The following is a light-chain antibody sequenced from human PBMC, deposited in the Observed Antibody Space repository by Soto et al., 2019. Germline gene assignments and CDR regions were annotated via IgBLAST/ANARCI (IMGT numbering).Light chain of an antibody. J-gene: IGKJ1*01. CDR2: DAS. CDR3: HQYNNWPPWT. V-gene: IGKV3-15*01. CDR1: QSVSNN. Sequence: ILMTQSPATLSVSPGERATLSCRASQSVSNNLAWYQQKPGQAPRLLIYDASTRPTGIPARFSGSGSGTEYTLTISGLQSEDFAVYYCHQYNNWPPWTFGQGTKVEIK.